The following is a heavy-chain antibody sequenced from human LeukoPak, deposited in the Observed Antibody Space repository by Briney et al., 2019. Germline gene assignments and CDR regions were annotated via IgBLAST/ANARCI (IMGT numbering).Heavy chain of an antibody. J-gene: IGHJ4*02. CDR2: IYSGGRT. CDR1: AFTFSSYS. D-gene: IGHD3-10*01. Sequence: PGGSLRLSCAASAFTFSSYSMNWVRQAPGKGLEWVSIIYSGGRTYYADSVKGRFTISRDNSKNTLYLQMNNLRAEDTAVYYCARDRGFGELSLAYWGQGTLVTVSS. V-gene: IGHV3-53*01. CDR3: ARDRGFGELSLAY.